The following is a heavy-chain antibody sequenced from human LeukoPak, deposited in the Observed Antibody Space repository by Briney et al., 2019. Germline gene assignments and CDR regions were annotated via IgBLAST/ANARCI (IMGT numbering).Heavy chain of an antibody. V-gene: IGHV1-24*01. CDR2: FDPEDGET. J-gene: IGHJ4*02. CDR1: GYTLTELS. CDR3: ATRRTEGLFIRGFDY. Sequence: ASVKVSCKVSGYTLTELSMHWVRQAPGQGLEWMGGFDPEDGETIYAQKFQGRVTMTEDTSTDTAYMELSSLRSEHTAVYYCATRRTEGLFIRGFDYWGQGTLVTVSS. D-gene: IGHD3/OR15-3a*01.